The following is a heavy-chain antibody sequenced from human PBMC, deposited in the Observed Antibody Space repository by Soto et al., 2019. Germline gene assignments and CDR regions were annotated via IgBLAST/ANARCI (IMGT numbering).Heavy chain of an antibody. J-gene: IGHJ3*01. V-gene: IGHV1-69*12. CDR1: VGTFSSYA. CDR2: IIPIVGTA. D-gene: IGHD6-19*01. CDR3: ARPSSGGGTFYF. Sequence: QVQLEQSGAEVKKTGSSVKVSCKASVGTFSSYAISWVRQAPGQGLEWMGGIIPIVGTANYAQKFQGRVRSPANESTSTACMDVSILRSDDTDLNYCARPSSGGGTFYFWSQEIMVSVSS.